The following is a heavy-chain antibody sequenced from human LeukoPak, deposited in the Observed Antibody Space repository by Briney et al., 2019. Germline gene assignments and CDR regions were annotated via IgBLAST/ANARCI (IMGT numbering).Heavy chain of an antibody. CDR2: INPNSGGT. CDR3: ARSTYYYGSGSPYYFDY. J-gene: IGHJ4*02. Sequence: ASVKVSCKASGYTFTGYYMHWVRQAPGQGLEWMGWINPNSGGTNYAQKFQGRVTMTRDTSISTAYIELSRLRSDDTAVYYCARSTYYYGSGSPYYFDYWGQGTLVTVSS. V-gene: IGHV1-2*02. CDR1: GYTFTGYY. D-gene: IGHD3-10*01.